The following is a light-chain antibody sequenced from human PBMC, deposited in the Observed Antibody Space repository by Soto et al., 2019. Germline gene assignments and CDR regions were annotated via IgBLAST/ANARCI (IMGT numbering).Light chain of an antibody. CDR1: SSVFGASDY. CDR3: SSYTSSSTSVV. CDR2: DVT. J-gene: IGLJ2*01. V-gene: IGLV2-14*03. Sequence: QSALTQPASVSGSPGQSITISCTGTSSVFGASDYVSWYQHHPGRAPKLVIYDVTTRPSGVSNRFSGSKSGNTASLTISGLRAEDEADYYCSSYTSSSTSVVFGGGIKLTVI.